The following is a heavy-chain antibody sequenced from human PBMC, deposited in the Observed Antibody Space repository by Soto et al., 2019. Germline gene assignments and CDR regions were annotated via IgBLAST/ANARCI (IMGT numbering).Heavy chain of an antibody. CDR1: GATFSSYA. V-gene: IGHV1-69*13. D-gene: IGHD2-15*01. CDR2: IIPLFGTS. J-gene: IGHJ4*02. Sequence: QVQLVQSGTEVVKPGSSVKVSCKTSGATFSSYAITWVRQAPGQGLEWMGGIIPLFGTSTYAQKFQGRVAITADASTNTAHMELSSLRSEDTALYYCAADLVGAAGPHCFAYWDQGVLVIVSS. CDR3: AADLVGAAGPHCFAY.